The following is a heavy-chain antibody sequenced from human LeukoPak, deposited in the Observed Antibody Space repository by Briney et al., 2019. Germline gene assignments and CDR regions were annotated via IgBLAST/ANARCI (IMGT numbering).Heavy chain of an antibody. CDR2: INPSGGST. Sequence: GASVKVSCKASGYTFTSYYMHWVRQAPGQGLEWMGIINPSGGSTSYAQKFQGRVTMTRDTSTSTVYMELSSLRPEDTAVYYCARDITAAGTIDYWGQGTLVTVSS. J-gene: IGHJ4*02. CDR3: ARDITAAGTIDY. CDR1: GYTFTSYY. V-gene: IGHV1-46*01. D-gene: IGHD6-13*01.